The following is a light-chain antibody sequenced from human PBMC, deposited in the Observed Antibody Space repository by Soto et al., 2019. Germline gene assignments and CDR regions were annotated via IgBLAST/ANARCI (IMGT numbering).Light chain of an antibody. CDR3: QQHSHWPPWT. CDR1: QSVSSSY. CDR2: AAS. V-gene: IGKV3D-20*02. Sequence: EIVLTQSPGTLSLSPGERATLSCRASQSVSSSYLAWYQQKPGQAPRLLIYAASNRATGIPARFSGSGSGTDFTLTISSLEPEDFAVYYCQQHSHWPPWTFGQGTRVEIQ. J-gene: IGKJ1*01.